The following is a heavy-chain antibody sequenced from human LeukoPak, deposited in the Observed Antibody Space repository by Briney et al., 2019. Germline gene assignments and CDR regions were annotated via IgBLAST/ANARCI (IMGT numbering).Heavy chain of an antibody. CDR3: VREARGYHYTYFDY. J-gene: IGHJ4*02. CDR1: GFTLGSHD. CDR2: VSSGFHA. D-gene: IGHD5-18*01. V-gene: IGHV3-13*01. Sequence: GGSLRLSCTTSGFTLGSHDMHWVRQIPGQGLEWVAAVSSGFHAFFADSVQGRFTVSREDARNSLYLQMNSLRAGDTAVYYCVREARGYHYTYFDYWGQGTLVTVSS.